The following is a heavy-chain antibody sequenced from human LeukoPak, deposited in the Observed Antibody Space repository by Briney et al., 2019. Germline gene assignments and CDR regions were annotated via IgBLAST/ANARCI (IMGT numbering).Heavy chain of an antibody. CDR2: ISSSSSTI. CDR1: GFTFRRYS. Sequence: GSLRLFLADSGFTFRRYSIDRGRQGPGEGAEGGSFISSSSSTIYYADSVKGRFTISRDNAKNSLYLQMNSLRAEDTAVYYCARDPWDTVMARFDYWGQGTLVTVSS. D-gene: IGHD5-18*01. J-gene: IGHJ4*02. V-gene: IGHV3-48*01. CDR3: ARDPWDTVMARFDY.